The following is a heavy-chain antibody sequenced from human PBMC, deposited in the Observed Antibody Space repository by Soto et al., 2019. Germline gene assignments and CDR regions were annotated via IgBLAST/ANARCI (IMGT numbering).Heavy chain of an antibody. Sequence: SETLALTCTVSGGSISSYYWSWIRQPPGKGLEWIGYIYYSGSTNYNPSLKSRVTISVDTSKNQFSLKLSSVTAADTAVYYCARDSDSGYDLFFDYWGQGTLVTVSS. CDR1: GGSISSYY. J-gene: IGHJ4*02. D-gene: IGHD5-12*01. V-gene: IGHV4-59*01. CDR3: ARDSDSGYDLFFDY. CDR2: IYYSGST.